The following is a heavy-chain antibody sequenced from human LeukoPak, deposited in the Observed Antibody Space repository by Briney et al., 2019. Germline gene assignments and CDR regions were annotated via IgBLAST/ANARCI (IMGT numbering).Heavy chain of an antibody. D-gene: IGHD5-18*01. Sequence: SETLSLTCAVYGGSSSGYYWSWIRQPPGKGLEWIGEINHSGSTNYNPSLKSRVTISVDTSKNQFSLKLSSVTAADTAVYYCARIQLWPRRYYFDYWGQGTLVTVSS. V-gene: IGHV4-34*01. CDR3: ARIQLWPRRYYFDY. CDR1: GGSSSGYY. J-gene: IGHJ4*02. CDR2: INHSGST.